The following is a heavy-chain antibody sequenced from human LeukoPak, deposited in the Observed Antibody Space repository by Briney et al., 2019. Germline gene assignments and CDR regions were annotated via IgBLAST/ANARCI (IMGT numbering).Heavy chain of an antibody. Sequence: PSETLSLTCAVYGGSFSGYYWSWIRQPPGKGLEWIGEINHSGSTNYNPSLKSRVTISVDTSKSQFSLKLSSVTAADTAVYYCARGRDRQDIVVVVAATNFDYWGQGTLVTVSS. D-gene: IGHD2-15*01. CDR3: ARGRDRQDIVVVVAATNFDY. V-gene: IGHV4-34*01. J-gene: IGHJ4*02. CDR2: INHSGST. CDR1: GGSFSGYY.